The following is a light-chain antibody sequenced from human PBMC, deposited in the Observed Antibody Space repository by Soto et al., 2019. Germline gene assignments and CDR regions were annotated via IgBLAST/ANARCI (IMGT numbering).Light chain of an antibody. Sequence: QSVLTQPASVSGSPGQSITISCTGTSSDVGRYNLVSWYQKHPGKAPKLMIYEASKRPSGVSNRFSGFTSGIMASLTISGLQAEDEADYYCCSYAGNSTWVFGGGTKLTVL. J-gene: IGLJ3*02. CDR2: EAS. CDR1: SSDVGRYNL. V-gene: IGLV2-23*01. CDR3: CSYAGNSTWV.